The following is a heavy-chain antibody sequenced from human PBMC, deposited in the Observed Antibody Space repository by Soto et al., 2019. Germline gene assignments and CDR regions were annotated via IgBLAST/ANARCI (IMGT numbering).Heavy chain of an antibody. V-gene: IGHV3-30*03. CDR2: ISYDGSNK. Sequence: PGGSLRLSCAASGFTFSSYGMHWVRQAPGKGLEWVAVISYDGSNKYYADSVKGRFTISRDNSKNTLYLQMNSLRAEDTAVYYCARGWYDPYYYYYYGMDVWGQGTTVTVSS. D-gene: IGHD3-3*01. CDR1: GFTFSSYG. CDR3: ARGWYDPYYYYYYGMDV. J-gene: IGHJ6*02.